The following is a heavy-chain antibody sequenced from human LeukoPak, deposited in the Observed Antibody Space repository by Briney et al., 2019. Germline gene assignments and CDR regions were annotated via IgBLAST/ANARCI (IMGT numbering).Heavy chain of an antibody. J-gene: IGHJ4*02. CDR3: ARVALLGGIDY. Sequence: PSETLSLTCTVSGGSISSYYWSRIRQPPGKGLEWIGYIYYSGSTNYNPSLKSRVTISVDTSKNQFSLKLSSVTAADTAVYYCARVALLGGIDYWGQGTLVTVSS. D-gene: IGHD7-27*01. CDR1: GGSISSYY. CDR2: IYYSGST. V-gene: IGHV4-59*01.